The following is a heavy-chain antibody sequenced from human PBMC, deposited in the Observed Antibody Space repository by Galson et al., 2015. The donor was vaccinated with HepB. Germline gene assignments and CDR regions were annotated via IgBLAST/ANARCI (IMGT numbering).Heavy chain of an antibody. V-gene: IGHV1-69*06. Sequence: SCKASGGTFSSYAISWVRQAPGQGLEWMGGIIPIFGTANYAQKFQGRVTITADKSTSTAYMELSSLRSEDTAVYYCARVVGATTYFDYWGQGTLVTVSS. CDR2: IIPIFGTA. CDR1: GGTFSSYA. J-gene: IGHJ4*02. D-gene: IGHD1-26*01. CDR3: ARVVGATTYFDY.